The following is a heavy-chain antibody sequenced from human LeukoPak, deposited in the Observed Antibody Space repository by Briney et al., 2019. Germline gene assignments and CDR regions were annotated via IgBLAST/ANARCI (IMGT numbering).Heavy chain of an antibody. CDR3: TRVSCSAASCSDY. CDR1: GFLFSSYS. Sequence: PGGSLRLSCAASGFLFSSYSMNWVRQAPGKGLEWVSSISATTGYIFYADSVKGRFTISRDNTKNSLYLQMNSLRAEDTAVYYCTRVSCSAASCSDYWGQGTLVTVSS. D-gene: IGHD2-15*01. V-gene: IGHV3-21*01. CDR2: ISATTGYI. J-gene: IGHJ4*02.